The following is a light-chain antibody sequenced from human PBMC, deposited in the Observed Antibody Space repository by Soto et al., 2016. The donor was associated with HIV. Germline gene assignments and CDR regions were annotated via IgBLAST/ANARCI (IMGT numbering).Light chain of an antibody. J-gene: IGKJ1*01. CDR1: QSVSWW. CDR2: KAS. Sequence: DTQMTQSPSTLSASVGDRVTITCRASQSVSWWLAWYQQKPGKAPKLLMYKASTLESGVPLRFSGSGSGTEFTLTVSSLQPDDFATYYCQQYYDGWTFGLRHQGG. V-gene: IGKV1-5*03. CDR3: QQYYDGWT.